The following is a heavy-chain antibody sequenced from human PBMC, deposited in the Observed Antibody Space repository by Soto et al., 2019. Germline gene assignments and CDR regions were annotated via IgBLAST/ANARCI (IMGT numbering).Heavy chain of an antibody. D-gene: IGHD1-1*01. CDR3: ARGPRVSSTGTGAH. V-gene: IGHV3-74*01. Sequence: PFGSLRLSCAVSGFTFKAYWIHLVRQDPGKGLTWVSRISDDGSTATYADSVKGRFVISRDNAKNSLYLEMNTLRVDDSGLYYCARGPRVSSTGTGAHWGRGTLVTVSS. J-gene: IGHJ4*02. CDR1: GFTFKAYW. CDR2: ISDDGSTA.